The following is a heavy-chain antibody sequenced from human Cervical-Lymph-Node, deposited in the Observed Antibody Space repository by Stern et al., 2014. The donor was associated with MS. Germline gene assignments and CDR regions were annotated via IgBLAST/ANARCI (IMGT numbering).Heavy chain of an antibody. Sequence: VQLVDSGAEVKKPGESLKISCKGSGYSFTSHWIGWVRQMPGKGLEWKGMIYPGDSDTRYSPSFQGQVTIQADKPISTASLQWSSLKASDTAIYYCARHQTDYKGRDYYYYGMDVWGQGTTVTVSS. CDR2: IYPGDSDT. CDR3: ARHQTDYKGRDYYYYGMDV. D-gene: IGHD4-11*01. V-gene: IGHV5-51*04. CDR1: GYSFTSHW. J-gene: IGHJ6*02.